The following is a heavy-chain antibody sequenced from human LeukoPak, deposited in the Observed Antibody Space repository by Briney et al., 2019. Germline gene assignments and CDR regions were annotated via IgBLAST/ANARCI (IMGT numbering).Heavy chain of an antibody. Sequence: PGGSLRLSCAAPGFTFSAYWMTWVRQAPGKGLAWVANIIENGDVRYYVDSVKGRFTISRDNTKNSLYLQMTSLRADDTAVYYCARVGKNGRDFDHWGQGTLVTVSS. CDR3: ARVGKNGRDFDH. V-gene: IGHV3-7*01. CDR1: GFTFSAYW. J-gene: IGHJ4*02. CDR2: IIENGDVR. D-gene: IGHD1-26*01.